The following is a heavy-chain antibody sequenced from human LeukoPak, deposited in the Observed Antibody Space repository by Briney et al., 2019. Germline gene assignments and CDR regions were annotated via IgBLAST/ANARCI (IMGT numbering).Heavy chain of an antibody. Sequence: SETLSLTCTVSGGSISSSSYYWGWIRQPPGKGLEWIGSIYYSGSTYYNPSLKSRVTISVDTSKNQFSLKLSSVTAADTAVYYCASQYSSGRYRFDYWVQGTLVTVSS. D-gene: IGHD6-19*01. CDR2: IYYSGST. CDR1: GGSISSSSYY. CDR3: ASQYSSGRYRFDY. J-gene: IGHJ4*02. V-gene: IGHV4-39*01.